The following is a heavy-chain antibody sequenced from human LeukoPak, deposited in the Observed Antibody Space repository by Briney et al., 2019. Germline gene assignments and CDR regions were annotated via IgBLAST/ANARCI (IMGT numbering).Heavy chain of an antibody. CDR2: IYYSGST. CDR3: ARGAYSYGFYWFDP. CDR1: GGSISSGGYY. D-gene: IGHD5-18*01. V-gene: IGHV4-31*03. J-gene: IGHJ5*02. Sequence: PSQTLSLTCTVSGGSISSGGYYWSWIRQHPGKGLEWIGYIYYSGSTYHNPSLKSRVTISVDTSKNQFSLKLSSVTAADTAVYYCARGAYSYGFYWFDPWGQGTLVTVSS.